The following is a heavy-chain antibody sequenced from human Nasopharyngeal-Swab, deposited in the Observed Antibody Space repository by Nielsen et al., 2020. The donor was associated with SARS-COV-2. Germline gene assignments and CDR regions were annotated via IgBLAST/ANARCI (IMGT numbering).Heavy chain of an antibody. Sequence: WIRQPPGKGLEWIGEINHSVSTNYNPSLKSRVTISVDTSKNQFSLKLSSVTAADTAVYYCARGAHSSSSGVGNWFDPWGQGTLVTVSS. J-gene: IGHJ5*02. CDR3: ARGAHSSSSGVGNWFDP. D-gene: IGHD6-6*01. V-gene: IGHV4-34*01. CDR2: INHSVST.